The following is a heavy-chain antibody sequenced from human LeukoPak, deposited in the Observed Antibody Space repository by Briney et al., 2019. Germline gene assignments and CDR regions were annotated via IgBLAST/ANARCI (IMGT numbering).Heavy chain of an antibody. Sequence: PGGSLRLSCAASGFTFSRYAMSWCRQAPGKRLQWVSTISSSGGSTYYADSVKGRFTISRDNSKNMLYLQVNSLRAEDTAVYYCAKRNSSGYYYFDYWGQGTLVTVSS. D-gene: IGHD3-22*01. CDR2: ISSSGGST. CDR3: AKRNSSGYYYFDY. J-gene: IGHJ4*02. V-gene: IGHV3-23*01. CDR1: GFTFSRYA.